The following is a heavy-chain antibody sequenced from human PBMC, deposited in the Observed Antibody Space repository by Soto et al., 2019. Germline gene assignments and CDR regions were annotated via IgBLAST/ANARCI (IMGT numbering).Heavy chain of an antibody. CDR2: ISAYNGDT. Sequence: ASVKVSCKASGYTFRNHGISRVRLAPGQGLEWMGWISAYNGDTNYAQKFQGRVTMTTDTFTSTAYLELRSLRYDDTAMYYCARAPSNTSGSRIWFDPWGQGTLVTVSS. CDR1: GYTFRNHG. V-gene: IGHV1-18*04. D-gene: IGHD6-19*01. CDR3: ARAPSNTSGSRIWFDP. J-gene: IGHJ5*02.